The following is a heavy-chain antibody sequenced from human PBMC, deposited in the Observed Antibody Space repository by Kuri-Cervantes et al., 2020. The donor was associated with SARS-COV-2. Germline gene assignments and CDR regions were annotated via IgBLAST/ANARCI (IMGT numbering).Heavy chain of an antibody. D-gene: IGHD5-18*01. CDR3: AREDSYGYGDY. J-gene: IGHJ4*02. Sequence: ETLSLTCAASGFTFSSYSMNWVRQAPGKGLEWFSSISSSSSYIYYADSVKGRFTISRDNAKNSLYLQMNSLRAEDTAVYYCAREDSYGYGDYWGQGTLVTVSS. CDR2: ISSSSSYI. V-gene: IGHV3-21*01. CDR1: GFTFSSYS.